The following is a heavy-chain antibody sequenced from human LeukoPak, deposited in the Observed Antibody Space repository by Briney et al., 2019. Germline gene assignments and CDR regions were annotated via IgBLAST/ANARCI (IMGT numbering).Heavy chain of an antibody. V-gene: IGHV1-69*13. CDR1: GGTFSSYA. CDR3: ARTVSGYSYAFDY. D-gene: IGHD5-18*01. CDR2: IIPIFGTA. Sequence: GASVKVSCKASGGTFSSYAISWVRQAPGQGLEWMGGIIPIFGTANYAQKFQGRVTITADESTSTAYTELSSLRSEDTAVYYCARTVSGYSYAFDYWGQGTLVTVSS. J-gene: IGHJ4*02.